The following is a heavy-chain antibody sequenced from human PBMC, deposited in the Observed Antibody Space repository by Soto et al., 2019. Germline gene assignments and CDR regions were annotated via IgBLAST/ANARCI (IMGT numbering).Heavy chain of an antibody. V-gene: IGHV4-59*01. J-gene: IGHJ4*02. CDR2: IYHTGST. Sequence: SETLSLTCTVSCGSINTYYWSWLRKPQGKGLEWIGYIYHTGSTKYSPSLTSRVTISVDTSKSQLSLKLNSVTAADTAHYYCARMGPRFQAHYFDYRRLGTLVTVSS. D-gene: IGHD2-21*01. CDR1: CGSINTYY. CDR3: ARMGPRFQAHYFDY.